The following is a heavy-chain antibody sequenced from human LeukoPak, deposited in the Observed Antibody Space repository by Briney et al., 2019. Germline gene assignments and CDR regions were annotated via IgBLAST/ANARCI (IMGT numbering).Heavy chain of an antibody. CDR1: GASITSYY. J-gene: IGHJ4*02. Sequence: SETLSLTCTASGASITSYYWNWIRQPPGKGLEWIGYIYTSGTTNYNPSLTSRVTISVDTSKSQFSLRLTSVTAADAAVYYCARRRSGGRDFDYWGQGTLVTVSS. CDR3: ARRRSGGRDFDY. V-gene: IGHV4-4*09. D-gene: IGHD2-15*01. CDR2: IYTSGTT.